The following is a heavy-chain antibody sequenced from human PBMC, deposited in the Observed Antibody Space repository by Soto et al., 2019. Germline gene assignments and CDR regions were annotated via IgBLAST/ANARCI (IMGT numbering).Heavy chain of an antibody. D-gene: IGHD2-21*02. Sequence: ASVKGSCKASGYPFTSYGISWGRQPPRQGLEWMGWISAYNGNTNYAQKLQGRVTMTTDTSTSTAYMELRSLRSDDTAVYYCARRDCGGDCYQAGFDYWGQAALVTVSS. J-gene: IGHJ4*02. CDR1: GYPFTSYG. V-gene: IGHV1-18*04. CDR3: ARRDCGGDCYQAGFDY. CDR2: ISAYNGNT.